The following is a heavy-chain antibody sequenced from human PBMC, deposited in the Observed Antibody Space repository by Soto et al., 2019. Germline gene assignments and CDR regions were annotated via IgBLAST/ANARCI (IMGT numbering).Heavy chain of an antibody. CDR2: IITMFGTA. CDR3: ARGWETVGTTTPFAY. J-gene: IGHJ4*02. D-gene: IGHD1-26*01. V-gene: IGHV1-69*01. CDR1: GGTFSTYA. Sequence: QVQLVQSGAEVKKPGSSVKVSCKASGGTFSTYAITWVRQAPGQGLEWMGGIITMFGTANYAQKFRGRVTVTAEESTSTAHMELSSLRSEDTAVYYCARGWETVGTTTPFAYWGQGTLVTVS.